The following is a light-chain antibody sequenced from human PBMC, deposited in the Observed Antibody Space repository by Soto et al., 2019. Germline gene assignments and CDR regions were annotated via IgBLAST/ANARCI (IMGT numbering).Light chain of an antibody. CDR3: QQYNIWPLT. CDR2: GAS. V-gene: IGKV3D-15*01. Sequence: EIVMTQSPATLSVSPGERATLSCRASQTVRDNLAWYQQKPGQAPRLLIYGASTRATGIPARFSGSGAGAECTLTIDKLQSEEFAVYYCQQYNIWPLTFGGGTKVEI. CDR1: QTVRDN. J-gene: IGKJ4*01.